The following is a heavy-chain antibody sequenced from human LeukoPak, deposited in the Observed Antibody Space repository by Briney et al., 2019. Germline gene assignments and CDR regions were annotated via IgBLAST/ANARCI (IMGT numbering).Heavy chain of an antibody. D-gene: IGHD2-2*01. V-gene: IGHV3-30*02. CDR2: IRYDGSIK. Sequence: GGSLRLSCAASGFTFSSYGMHWVRQAPGKGLEWVAFIRYDGSIKYYADSVKGRFTISRDNSKNTLYLQMNSPRVEDTAVYYCARGLAVVPAVSDYWGQGTLVTVSS. CDR1: GFTFSSYG. CDR3: ARGLAVVPAVSDY. J-gene: IGHJ4*02.